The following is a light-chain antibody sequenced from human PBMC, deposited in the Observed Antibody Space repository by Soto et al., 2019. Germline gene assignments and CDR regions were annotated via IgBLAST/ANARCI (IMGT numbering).Light chain of an antibody. J-gene: IGLJ2*01. Sequence: QSALTQPPSVSGAPGQSVTISCTGSSSNIGAANDVHWYQQLPGIAPKLLIYGNSNRPSGVPDRFSGSKSGTSASLAITGLQAEDEADYYCQSYDSSLTVVVFGGGTKLTVL. CDR2: GNS. CDR3: QSYDSSLTVVV. V-gene: IGLV1-40*01. CDR1: SSNIGAAND.